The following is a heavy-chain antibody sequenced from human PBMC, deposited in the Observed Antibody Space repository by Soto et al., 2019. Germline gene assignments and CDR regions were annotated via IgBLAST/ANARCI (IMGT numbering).Heavy chain of an antibody. CDR2: IYYSGST. Sequence: PSETLSLTCTVSGGSISSYYWSWIRQPPGKGLEWIGYIYYSGSTNYNPSLKSRVTISVDTSKNQFSLKLSSVTAADTAVYDCARARRITIFGVVTSYYFDYWGQGTLVTVSS. CDR3: ARARRITIFGVVTSYYFDY. CDR1: GGSISSYY. D-gene: IGHD3-3*01. V-gene: IGHV4-59*01. J-gene: IGHJ4*02.